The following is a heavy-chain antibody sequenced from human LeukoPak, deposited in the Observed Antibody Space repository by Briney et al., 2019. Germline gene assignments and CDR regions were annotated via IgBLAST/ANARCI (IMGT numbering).Heavy chain of an antibody. CDR2: IYTSGST. Sequence: PSETLSLTCTVSGGSISSYYWSWIRQPAGKGLEWIGRIYTSGSTNYNPSLKSRVAISVDTSKNQFSLNLSSVTAADTAVYYCARHSYAGSQYYFDYWGQGALVTVSS. V-gene: IGHV4-4*07. D-gene: IGHD2-8*01. CDR1: GGSISSYY. CDR3: ARHSYAGSQYYFDY. J-gene: IGHJ4*02.